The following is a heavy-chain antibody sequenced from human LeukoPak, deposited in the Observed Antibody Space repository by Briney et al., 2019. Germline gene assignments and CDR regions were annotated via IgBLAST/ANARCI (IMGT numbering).Heavy chain of an antibody. CDR2: IYYSGST. Sequence: PSETLSLTCTVSGGSISGSSYYWGWIRQPPGKGLEWIGSIYYSGSTYYNPSLKSRVTISVDTSKNQFSLKLSSVTAADTAVYYCARRGSSWRQRGWFDPWGQGTLVTVSS. CDR3: ARRGSSWRQRGWFDP. V-gene: IGHV4-39*07. CDR1: GGSISGSSYY. J-gene: IGHJ5*02. D-gene: IGHD6-13*01.